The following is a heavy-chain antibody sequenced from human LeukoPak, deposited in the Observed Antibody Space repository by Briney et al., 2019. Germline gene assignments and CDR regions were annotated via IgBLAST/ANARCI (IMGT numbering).Heavy chain of an antibody. CDR1: GFTFSSYT. CDR2: IDSSSNTI. D-gene: IGHD3-10*01. Sequence: GGSLRLSCATSGFTFSSYTMNWVRQSPGKGLEWIAYIDSSSNTIYYADSVKGRFTISRDNAKNSLYLQMNSLRAEDTAVYYCARLRDYYGSGPVDYWGQGTLVTVSS. J-gene: IGHJ4*02. CDR3: ARLRDYYGSGPVDY. V-gene: IGHV3-48*04.